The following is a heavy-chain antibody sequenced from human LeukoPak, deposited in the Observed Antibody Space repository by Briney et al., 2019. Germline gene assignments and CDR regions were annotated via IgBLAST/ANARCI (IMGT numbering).Heavy chain of an antibody. CDR3: ARADTISPDY. Sequence: PGRSLRLSCAASGFTFSSYGMHWVRQAPGKGLEWVSAISGSGGSTYYADSVKGRFTISRDNSKNTLYLQMNSLRAEDTAVYYCARADTISPDYWGQGTLVTVSS. CDR2: ISGSGGST. J-gene: IGHJ4*02. D-gene: IGHD3-3*01. CDR1: GFTFSSYG. V-gene: IGHV3-23*01.